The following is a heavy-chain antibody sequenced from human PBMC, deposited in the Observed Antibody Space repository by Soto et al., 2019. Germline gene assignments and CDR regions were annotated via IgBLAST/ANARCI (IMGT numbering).Heavy chain of an antibody. Sequence: QVQLQESGPGLVKPSQTLFLSCSVSGDSISSGNYYWSWIRQHPGKGLEWIGYISYSGSTYYNPSLKSRVTISVDTSKNQFSLSLSSVTAADTAVYYCARVKGGSYRRVDVWGQGTLVTVSS. CDR1: GDSISSGNYY. CDR3: ARVKGGSYRRVDV. V-gene: IGHV4-31*03. CDR2: ISYSGST. J-gene: IGHJ4*02. D-gene: IGHD1-26*01.